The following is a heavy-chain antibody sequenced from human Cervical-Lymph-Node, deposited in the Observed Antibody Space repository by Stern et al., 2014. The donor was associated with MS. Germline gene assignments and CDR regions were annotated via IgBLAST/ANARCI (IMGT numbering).Heavy chain of an antibody. CDR2: INANSGAT. Sequence: QVQLVQSGAEVKEPGVSVTVSCKASGYTFIAYYVHWVRQAPGQGLEWMGWINANSGATKYAQKFQGRATMTRDTSLDTVYMELTRLRSDDTGVYYCARSDVVVVPASMVGGMDVWGQGTTVTVSS. D-gene: IGHD2-2*01. CDR3: ARSDVVVVPASMVGGMDV. J-gene: IGHJ6*02. CDR1: GYTFIAYY. V-gene: IGHV1-2*02.